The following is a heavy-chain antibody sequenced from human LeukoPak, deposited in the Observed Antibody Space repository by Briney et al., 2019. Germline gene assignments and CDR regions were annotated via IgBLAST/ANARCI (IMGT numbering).Heavy chain of an antibody. D-gene: IGHD4-23*01. CDR3: ARLDRGNPDY. CDR1: GYTFTNYW. CDR2: IYFGGSDT. V-gene: IGHV5-51*01. Sequence: GESLKISCIISGYTFTNYWIGWVRQMSGKGLEWMGIIYFGGSDTRYGPSFQGQVTISADKSISTAYLQWSSLKASDTAMYYCARLDRGNPDYWGQGTLVTVSS. J-gene: IGHJ4*02.